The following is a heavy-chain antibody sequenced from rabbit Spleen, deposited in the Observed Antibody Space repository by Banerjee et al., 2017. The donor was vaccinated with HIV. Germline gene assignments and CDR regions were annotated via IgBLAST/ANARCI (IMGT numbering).Heavy chain of an antibody. Sequence: QLVESGGGLVQPGGSLKLSCKASGFDFSTYSMSWVRQAPGKGLEWIGYIVPIFGVTSYANWVNGRFTISSHNAQNTLYLQLNSLTVADTATYFCARDPAYASGSGDYIPDLWGQGTLVTVS. J-gene: IGHJ4*01. CDR3: ARDPAYASGSGDYIPDL. CDR2: IVPIFGVT. V-gene: IGHV1S7*01. D-gene: IGHD1-1*01. CDR1: GFDFSTYS.